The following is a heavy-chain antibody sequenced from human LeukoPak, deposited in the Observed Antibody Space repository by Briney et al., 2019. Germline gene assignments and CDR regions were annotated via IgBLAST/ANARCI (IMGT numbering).Heavy chain of an antibody. CDR2: IIPIFGTA. D-gene: IGHD3-22*01. CDR3: ARLYYDSSGYYLNFDY. Sequence: SVKVSCKAFGYTFTSNYMHWVRQAPGQGLEWMGGIIPIFGTANYAQKFQGRVTITADKSTSTAYMELSSLRSEDTAVYYCARLYYDSSGYYLNFDYWGQGTLVTVSS. CDR1: GYTFTSNY. V-gene: IGHV1-69*06. J-gene: IGHJ4*02.